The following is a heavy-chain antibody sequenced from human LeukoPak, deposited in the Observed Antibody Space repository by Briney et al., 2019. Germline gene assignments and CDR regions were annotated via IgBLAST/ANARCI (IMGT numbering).Heavy chain of an antibody. CDR1: GYSISSGYY. CDR3: ARAKSSSWAHYFDY. J-gene: IGHJ4*02. Sequence: SETLSLTCAVSGYSISSGYYWGCIRQPPGKGLEWIGTIYHSGSTYYNPSLKSRVTISVDTSKNQFSLKLSSVTAADTAVYYCARAKSSSWAHYFDYWGQGTLVTVSS. D-gene: IGHD6-13*01. CDR2: IYHSGST. V-gene: IGHV4-38-2*01.